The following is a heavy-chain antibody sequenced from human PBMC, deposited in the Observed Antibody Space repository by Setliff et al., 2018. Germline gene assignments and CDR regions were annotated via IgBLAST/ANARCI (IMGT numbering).Heavy chain of an antibody. CDR1: GGSISSDDNY. CDR2: IHNSGTA. D-gene: IGHD2-15*01. Sequence: LSLTCTVSGGSISSDDNYWSWIRLPPGKGLEWIGYIHNSGTAYYNPSLRSRLSISVDTSKNQFSLKLNSVTAADTAVYYCARRLRESHAFHIWGQGTLVTVSS. CDR3: ARRLRESHAFHI. V-gene: IGHV4-30-4*08. J-gene: IGHJ3*02.